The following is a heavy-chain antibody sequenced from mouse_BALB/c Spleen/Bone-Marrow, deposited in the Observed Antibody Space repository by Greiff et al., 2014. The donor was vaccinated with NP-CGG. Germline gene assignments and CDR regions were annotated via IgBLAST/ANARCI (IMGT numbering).Heavy chain of an antibody. CDR1: GYTFTDYW. CDR3: ARGYYYGYLYYFDY. J-gene: IGHJ2*01. Sequence: QVQLQQSGAELVIPGASVKMSCKASGYTFTDYWMHWVKQRPGQGLVWIGAIDTSDSYTSYNQKFKGKATLTVDESSSTAYMQLSSLTSEDSAVYYCARGYYYGYLYYFDYWGQGTTLTVSS. D-gene: IGHD1-2*01. V-gene: IGHV1-69*01. CDR2: IDTSDSYT.